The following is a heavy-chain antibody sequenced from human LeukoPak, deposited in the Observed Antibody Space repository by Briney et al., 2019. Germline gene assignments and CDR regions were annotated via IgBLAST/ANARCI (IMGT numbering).Heavy chain of an antibody. J-gene: IGHJ4*02. CDR3: ARDLSRTPDY. V-gene: IGHV1-18*01. Sequence: ASVKVSCKASGGTFSSYAISWVRQAPGQGLEWMGWISAYNGNTNYAQKLQGRVTMTTDTSTSTAYMELRSLRSDDTAVYYCARDLSRTPDYWGQGTLVTVSS. CDR1: GGTFSSYA. D-gene: IGHD2-2*01. CDR2: ISAYNGNT.